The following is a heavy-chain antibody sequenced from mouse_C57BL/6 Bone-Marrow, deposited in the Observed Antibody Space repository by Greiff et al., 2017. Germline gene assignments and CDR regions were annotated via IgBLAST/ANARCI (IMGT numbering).Heavy chain of an antibody. CDR1: GYTFTSYG. Sequence: VQLQQSGAELARPGASVKLSCKASGYTFTSYGISWVKQRTGQGLEWIGDIYPRSGNTYYNEKFKGKATLTADKSSSTAYMELRSLTSEDSAVYFCALGFFDGSSPCYAMDYWGQGTSVTVSS. J-gene: IGHJ4*01. V-gene: IGHV1-81*01. CDR2: IYPRSGNT. D-gene: IGHD1-1*01. CDR3: ALGFFDGSSPCYAMDY.